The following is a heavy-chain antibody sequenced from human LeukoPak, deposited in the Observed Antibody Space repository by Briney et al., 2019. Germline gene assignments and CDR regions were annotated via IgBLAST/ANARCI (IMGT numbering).Heavy chain of an antibody. D-gene: IGHD6-13*01. J-gene: IGHJ4*02. V-gene: IGHV3-33*01. CDR3: ATPTHSSSWYYFDY. CDR2: IWYDGSNK. CDR1: EFTFSSYG. Sequence: GGSLRLSCAASEFTFSSYGMHWVRQAPGKGLEWVAVIWYDGSNKYYADSVKGRFTISRDNSKNTLYLQMNSLRAEDTAVYYCATPTHSSSWYYFDYWGQGTLVTVSS.